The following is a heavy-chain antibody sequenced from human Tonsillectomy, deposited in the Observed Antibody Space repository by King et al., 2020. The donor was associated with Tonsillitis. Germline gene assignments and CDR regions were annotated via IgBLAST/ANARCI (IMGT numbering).Heavy chain of an antibody. CDR3: ATVHPYDYVWWSYRAFDY. CDR1: GYSLTELS. V-gene: IGHV1-24*01. Sequence: VQLVQSGAEVKKPGASVKVSCKVSGYSLTELSIHWVRQAPGKRLEWMGGFDPEHGETIYAQKVQGRVTMTEDTSTATAYVELRSLRSEDTAVYYCATVHPYDYVWWSYRAFDYWGQGTLVTVSS. D-gene: IGHD3-16*02. CDR2: FDPEHGET. J-gene: IGHJ4*02.